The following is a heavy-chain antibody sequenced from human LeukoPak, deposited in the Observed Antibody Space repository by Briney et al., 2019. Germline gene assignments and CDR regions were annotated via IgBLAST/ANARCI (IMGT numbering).Heavy chain of an antibody. J-gene: IGHJ4*02. CDR2: ISGSGGST. CDR3: AKVPLYDFWSGIYFDY. Sequence: GGSLRLSCAASGFTFSSYAMSWVRQAPGKGLEWVSAISGSGGSTYYADSVKGRFTISRDNSKNTLYLQMNSLRAGDTAVYYCAKVPLYDFWSGIYFDYWGQGTLVTVSS. D-gene: IGHD3-3*01. CDR1: GFTFSSYA. V-gene: IGHV3-23*01.